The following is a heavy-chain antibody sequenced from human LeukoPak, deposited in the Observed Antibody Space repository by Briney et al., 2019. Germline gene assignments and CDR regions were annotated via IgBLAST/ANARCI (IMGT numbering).Heavy chain of an antibody. D-gene: IGHD5-18*01. V-gene: IGHV4-34*01. Sequence: SETLSLTCAVYGGSFSGYYWSWFRQPPGKGLEWIGEINHSGSTNYNPSLKSRVTISVDTSKNQFSLKLSSVTAADTAVYYCARAGGYSYGYAYWGQGTLVTVSS. J-gene: IGHJ4*02. CDR3: ARAGGYSYGYAY. CDR1: GGSFSGYY. CDR2: INHSGST.